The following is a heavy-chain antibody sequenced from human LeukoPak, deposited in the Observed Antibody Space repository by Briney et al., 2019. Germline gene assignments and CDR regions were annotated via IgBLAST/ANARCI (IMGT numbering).Heavy chain of an antibody. Sequence: PGGSLRLSCVASGFTFSTYAMSWVRQAPGKGLEWVSTISVSGGTTYYADSVKGRFTISRDNSKNTLYLQMNSLRAEDTAVYYCAMIAARNYYYGMDVWGQGTTVTVSS. J-gene: IGHJ6*02. D-gene: IGHD6-6*01. CDR1: GFTFSTYA. CDR3: AMIAARNYYYGMDV. V-gene: IGHV3-23*01. CDR2: ISVSGGTT.